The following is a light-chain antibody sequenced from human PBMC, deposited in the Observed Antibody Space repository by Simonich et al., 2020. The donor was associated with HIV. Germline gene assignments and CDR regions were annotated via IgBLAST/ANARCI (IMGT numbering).Light chain of an antibody. Sequence: QSALTQPASVSGSPGQSITISCTGTSSDVGGYHYVSWYPQHPGKAPKLMIYDVMKRPSGVSNRFSGSKSGNTASLTISGLQAEDEADYYCSSYTSSSTWVFGGGTKLTVL. CDR1: SSDVGGYHY. CDR3: SSYTSSSTWV. CDR2: DVM. V-gene: IGLV2-14*01. J-gene: IGLJ3*02.